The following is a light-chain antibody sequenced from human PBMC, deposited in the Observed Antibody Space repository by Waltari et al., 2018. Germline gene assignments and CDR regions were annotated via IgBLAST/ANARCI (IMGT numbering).Light chain of an antibody. J-gene: IGLJ2*01. CDR3: CAYVGRDVV. V-gene: IGLV2-23*02. CDR1: SSDVGNYHL. Sequence: QSVLTQPASVSGSPGQSITISCTGTSSDVGNYHLVSWYQQHPGKAPKLMIYEVSQRPSGVSNRFSGSKSGNTASLTISGLQAEDEADYYCCAYVGRDVVFGGRTKLTVL. CDR2: EVS.